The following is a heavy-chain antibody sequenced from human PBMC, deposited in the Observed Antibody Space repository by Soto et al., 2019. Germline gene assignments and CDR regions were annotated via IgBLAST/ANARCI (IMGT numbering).Heavy chain of an antibody. CDR2: INHSGST. CDR3: ARGGRYFGYSRFWYFDL. D-gene: IGHD3-9*01. V-gene: IGHV4-34*01. Sequence: QVQLQQWGAGLLKPSETLSLTCAVYGGSFSGYYWSWIRQPPGKGLEWIGEINHSGSTNYNPSLKSRVTISVDTSKNQFSLKLSSVTAADTAVYYCARGGRYFGYSRFWYFDLWGRGTLVTVSS. J-gene: IGHJ2*01. CDR1: GGSFSGYY.